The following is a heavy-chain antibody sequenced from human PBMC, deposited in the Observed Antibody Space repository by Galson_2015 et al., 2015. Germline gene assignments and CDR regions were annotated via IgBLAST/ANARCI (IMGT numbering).Heavy chain of an antibody. CDR1: GFNFSMYW. CDR2: IKQDGSEK. D-gene: IGHD2-2*01. J-gene: IGHJ6*03. V-gene: IGHV3-7*01. CDR3: AREAPAALSYYFYYYMDV. Sequence: SLRLSCAASGFNFSMYWMTWVRQAPGKGLEWVANIKQDGSEKYYVDSVKGRFTISRDNAKNSLYLQMNSLRAEDTAVFYCAREAPAALSYYFYYYMDVWGKGTTVTVSS.